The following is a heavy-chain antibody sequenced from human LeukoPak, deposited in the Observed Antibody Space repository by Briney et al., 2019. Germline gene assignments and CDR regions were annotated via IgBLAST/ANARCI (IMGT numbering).Heavy chain of an antibody. D-gene: IGHD6-13*01. V-gene: IGHV3-64*01. Sequence: GGSLRLSCAASGFTFSSYAMHWVRQAPGKGLEYVSAISSNGGSTYYANSVKGRFTISRDNSKNTLYLQMGSLRAEDMAVYCCARIFLAAAGTLEEQHAFDIWGQGTMVTVSS. CDR2: ISSNGGST. CDR1: GFTFSSYA. CDR3: ARIFLAAAGTLEEQHAFDI. J-gene: IGHJ3*02.